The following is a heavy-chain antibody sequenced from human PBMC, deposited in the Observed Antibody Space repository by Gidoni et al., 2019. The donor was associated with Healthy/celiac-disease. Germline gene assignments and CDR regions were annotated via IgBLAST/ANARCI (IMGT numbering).Heavy chain of an antibody. CDR1: GFPFSSYG. D-gene: IGHD2-8*01. Sequence: QVQLVESGGGVVQPGRSLRLSCAASGFPFSSYGMHWVRQAPGKGLEWVAVISYDGSNKYYADSVKGRFTISRDNSKNTLYLQMNSLRAEDTAVYYCAKGGLMVIRSWFDPWGQGTLVTVSS. J-gene: IGHJ5*02. CDR2: ISYDGSNK. V-gene: IGHV3-30*18. CDR3: AKGGLMVIRSWFDP.